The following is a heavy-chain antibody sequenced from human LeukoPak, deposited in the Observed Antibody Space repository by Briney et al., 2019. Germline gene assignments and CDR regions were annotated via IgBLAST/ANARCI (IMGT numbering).Heavy chain of an antibody. D-gene: IGHD3-10*01. V-gene: IGHV3-30*02. Sequence: GGSLRLSCAVSGFTFSSYDMHRVRQAPGKGLEWVTFTQYDGSIKYYADSVKGRFTISRDNSKNTLYLQMNSLRAEDTAVYYCARSLTMVRGYDYWGQGTLVTVSS. CDR2: TQYDGSIK. J-gene: IGHJ4*02. CDR3: ARSLTMVRGYDY. CDR1: GFTFSSYD.